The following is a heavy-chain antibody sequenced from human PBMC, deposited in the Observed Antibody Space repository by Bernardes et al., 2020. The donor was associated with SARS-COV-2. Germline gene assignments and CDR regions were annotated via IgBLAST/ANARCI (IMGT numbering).Heavy chain of an antibody. CDR2: INPISGGT. D-gene: IGHD3-16*01. CDR3: ARAPVITDAFDF. Sequence: ASVKVSCKASGYTFSEYYVHWVRQAPGQGLEWMGWINPISGGTNYAQKFQGSVTMTTDTSISTAYMDLRRLTSDDTAVYYCARAPVITDAFDFWGQGTMVTVSS. CDR1: GYTFSEYY. V-gene: IGHV1-2*02. J-gene: IGHJ3*01.